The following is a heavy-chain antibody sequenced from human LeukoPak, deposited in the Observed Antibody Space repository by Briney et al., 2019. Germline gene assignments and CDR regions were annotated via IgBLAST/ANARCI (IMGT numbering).Heavy chain of an antibody. J-gene: IGHJ4*02. CDR1: GYTFTRYN. V-gene: IGHV1-2*02. Sequence: ASVKVSCKASGYTFTRYNMQWLRQAPGQGLEWMGLINPNSGGTNYAQKFQGRVAMTRDTSISTAYMELSRLRSDDTAVYYCARDGHFDYWGQGTLVSVSS. CDR3: ARDGHFDY. CDR2: INPNSGGT.